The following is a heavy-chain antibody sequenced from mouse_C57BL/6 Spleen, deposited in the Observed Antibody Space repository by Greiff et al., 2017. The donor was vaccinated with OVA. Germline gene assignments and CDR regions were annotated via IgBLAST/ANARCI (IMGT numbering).Heavy chain of an antibody. CDR2: ISYDGSN. Sequence: VQLQQSGPGLVKPSQSLSLTCSVTGYSITSGYYWNWIRQFPGNKLEWMGYISYDGSNNYNPSLKNRISITRDTSKNQFFLKLNSVTTEDTATYYCARKGVTTVVPHFDYWGQGTTLTVSS. J-gene: IGHJ2*01. D-gene: IGHD1-1*01. V-gene: IGHV3-6*01. CDR3: ARKGVTTVVPHFDY. CDR1: GYSITSGYY.